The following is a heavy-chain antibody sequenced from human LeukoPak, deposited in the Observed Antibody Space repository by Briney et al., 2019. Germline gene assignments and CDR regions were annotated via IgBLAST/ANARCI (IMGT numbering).Heavy chain of an antibody. Sequence: PGGSLRLSCSASGFTSSNYWMSWVRQAPGKGLEWVANIHQDGISKYYVDSVKGRFTISRDDAQNTLYLQMNNLRAEDTAVYYCARDLFSGSYYEDFWGQGTLVTVSS. J-gene: IGHJ4*02. D-gene: IGHD1-26*01. CDR3: ARDLFSGSYYEDF. V-gene: IGHV3-7*01. CDR1: GFTSSNYW. CDR2: IHQDGISK.